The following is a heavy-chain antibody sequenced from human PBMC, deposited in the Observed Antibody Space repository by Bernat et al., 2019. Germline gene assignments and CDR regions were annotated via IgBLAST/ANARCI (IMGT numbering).Heavy chain of an antibody. D-gene: IGHD1-14*01. V-gene: IGHV3-21*01. J-gene: IGHJ4*02. CDR2: ISGDSSYI. Sequence: EVQLVESGGGLVEPGGSLRLSCAASGFTFSSYSMNWVRQAPGKGLEWVSAISGDSSYIFYADSVRGRFTISRDYAKNSLYLQMNSLRAEDTAVYYCASHPDNIGGFDYWGQGTLVTVSS. CDR1: GFTFSSYS. CDR3: ASHPDNIGGFDY.